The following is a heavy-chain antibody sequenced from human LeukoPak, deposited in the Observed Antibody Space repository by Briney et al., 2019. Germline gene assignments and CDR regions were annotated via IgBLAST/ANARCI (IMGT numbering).Heavy chain of an antibody. D-gene: IGHD2-21*01. CDR2: INPSGGST. V-gene: IGHV1-46*01. CDR1: GYTFTSYY. CDR3: AKDSLWWDDSYYFDY. Sequence: PGASVKVSCKASGYTFTSYYMHWVRQAPGQGLEWMGIINPSGGSTSYAQKFQGRVTMTRDMSTSTVYMELSSLRSEDTAVYYCAKDSLWWDDSYYFDYWGQGTLVTVSS. J-gene: IGHJ4*02.